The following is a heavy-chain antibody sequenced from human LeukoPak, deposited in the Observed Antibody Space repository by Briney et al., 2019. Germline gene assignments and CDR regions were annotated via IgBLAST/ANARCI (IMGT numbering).Heavy chain of an antibody. CDR2: IYHSGST. V-gene: IGHV4-38-2*02. CDR3: ASASGGYSGYDP. Sequence: SETLSLTCTVSGYSISSGYYWGWIRQPPGKGLEWIGSIYHSGSTYYNPSLKSRVTISVDTSKNQFSLKLSSVTAADTAIYYCASASGGYSGYDPWGQGTLVTVSS. J-gene: IGHJ5*02. D-gene: IGHD5-12*01. CDR1: GYSISSGYY.